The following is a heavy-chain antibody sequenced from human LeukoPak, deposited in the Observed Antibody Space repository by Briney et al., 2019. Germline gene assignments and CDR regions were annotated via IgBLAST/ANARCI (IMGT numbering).Heavy chain of an antibody. V-gene: IGHV4-39*01. CDR3: ARTTAASQYGSGYFDN. J-gene: IGHJ4*02. Sequence: PSQTQSLTWTVSAASVSSTTYNSAWIRQPPRKGLQWIGRIYLSGSTYYNPSLKCRVTMSVDTSKNQFSLKLSSVTAADRAVYYCARTTAASQYGSGYFDNWGQGTLGTVSS. CDR2: IYLSGST. CDR1: AASVSSTTYN. D-gene: IGHD3-10*01.